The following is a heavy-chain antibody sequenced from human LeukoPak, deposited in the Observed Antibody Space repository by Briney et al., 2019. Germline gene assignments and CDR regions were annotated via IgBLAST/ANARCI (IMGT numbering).Heavy chain of an antibody. J-gene: IGHJ4*02. CDR1: GFTFSSYS. V-gene: IGHV3-30*03. D-gene: IGHD3-22*01. CDR2: ISYDGSNK. Sequence: PGGSLRLSCAASGFTFSSYSMNCVRQAPGKGLEWVAVISYDGSNKYYADSVKGRFTISRDNSKNTLYLQMNGLRAEDTAVYYCARADDSSGYSPFDYWGQGTLVTVSS. CDR3: ARADDSSGYSPFDY.